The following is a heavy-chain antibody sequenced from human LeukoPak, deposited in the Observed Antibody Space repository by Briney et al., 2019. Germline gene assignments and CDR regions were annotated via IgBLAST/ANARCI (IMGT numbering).Heavy chain of an antibody. CDR1: GGSISSGDYS. CDR2: IYNSGNT. V-gene: IGHV4-30-4*07. CDR3: ARAGYVSNYYMDV. J-gene: IGHJ6*03. Sequence: SETLSLTCAVSGGSISSGDYSWSWIRQPPGEGLEWIGFIYNSGNTYYNPSLKSRVTLSVDTSKNQFSLKLSSVTAADTAVYYCARAGYVSNYYMDVWGKGTTVTVSS. D-gene: IGHD5-12*01.